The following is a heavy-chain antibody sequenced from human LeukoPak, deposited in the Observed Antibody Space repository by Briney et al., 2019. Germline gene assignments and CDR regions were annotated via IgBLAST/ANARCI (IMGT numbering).Heavy chain of an antibody. D-gene: IGHD3-22*01. Sequence: ASVKVSCKASGGTFSSYAISWVRQAPGQGLEWMGRIIPIFGIANYAQKFQGRVTITADKSTSTAYMELSSLSSEDTAVYYCARWTPSLGDSSGYYYVGYFQHWGQGTLVTVSS. CDR1: GGTFSSYA. CDR2: IIPIFGIA. V-gene: IGHV1-69*04. CDR3: ARWTPSLGDSSGYYYVGYFQH. J-gene: IGHJ1*01.